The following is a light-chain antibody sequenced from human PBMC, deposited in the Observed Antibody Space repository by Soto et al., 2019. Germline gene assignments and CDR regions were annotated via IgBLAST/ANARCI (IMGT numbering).Light chain of an antibody. CDR3: QQSYRTPYT. Sequence: DIQMTQSPSSLSASVGDRVTITCRTSQSISHYLNWYQQNPGKAPKLLIYAGSTLQSGVPLRFSGSGSGTDFTLTISSLQPEDFTTYYCQQSYRTPYTFGQGTRLDIK. V-gene: IGKV1-39*01. CDR1: QSISHY. CDR2: AGS. J-gene: IGKJ2*01.